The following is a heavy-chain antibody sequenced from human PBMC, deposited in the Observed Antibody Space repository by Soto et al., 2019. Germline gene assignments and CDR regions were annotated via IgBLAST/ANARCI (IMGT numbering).Heavy chain of an antibody. D-gene: IGHD2-15*01. J-gene: IGHJ6*02. CDR2: ISLSGSQI. CDR1: GLMYSSYS. CDR3: ARVISWGGGPCSSVHQYYGMDV. V-gene: IGHV3-21*01. Sequence: EVQLVESGGGLVKPGGSVRLSCVASGLMYSSYSMSWVRQAPGKGLEWVAVISLSGSQISYAASVEGRFTISRDNAKNRLYLQMNTVRVEDTAIYYCARVISWGGGPCSSVHQYYGMDVWGPGTTVTVSS.